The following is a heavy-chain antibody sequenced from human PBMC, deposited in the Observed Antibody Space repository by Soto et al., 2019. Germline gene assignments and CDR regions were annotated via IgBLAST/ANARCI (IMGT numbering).Heavy chain of an antibody. J-gene: IGHJ4*02. CDR2: IIPIFGTA. CDR3: ARVGQQLAPSEYYFDY. CDR1: GGTFXSYA. V-gene: IGHV1-69*13. Sequence: ASVKVSCKASGGTFXSYAISWVRQAPGQGLEWMGGIIPIFGTANYAQKFQGRVTITADESTSTAYMELSSLRSEDTAVYYCARVGQQLAPSEYYFDYWGQGTLVTVSS. D-gene: IGHD6-13*01.